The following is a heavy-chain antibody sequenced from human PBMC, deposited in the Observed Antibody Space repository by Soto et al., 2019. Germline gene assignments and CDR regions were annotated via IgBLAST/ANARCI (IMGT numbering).Heavy chain of an antibody. V-gene: IGHV4-34*01. Sequence: SETLSLTCAVYGGSFSGYYWSWIRQPPGKGLEWIGEINHSGSTNYNPSLKSRVTISVDTSKNQFSLKLSSVTAADTAVYYCAREGESYDFWSSYYTVTTCFDYWGQGTLVTVSS. D-gene: IGHD3-3*01. CDR1: GGSFSGYY. CDR2: INHSGST. J-gene: IGHJ4*02. CDR3: AREGESYDFWSSYYTVTTCFDY.